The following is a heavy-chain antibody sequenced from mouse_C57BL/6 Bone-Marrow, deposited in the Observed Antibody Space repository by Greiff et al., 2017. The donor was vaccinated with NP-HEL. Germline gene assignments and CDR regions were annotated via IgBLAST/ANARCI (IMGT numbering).Heavy chain of an antibody. CDR2: IYPGSGGT. CDR1: GYAFTNYL. Sequence: QVQLKESGAELVRPGTSVKVSCKASGYAFTNYLIEWVKQRPGQGLEWIGVIYPGSGGTNYNEKFKGKATLTAAKSSSTAYMQLSSLTSDDSAVYCCARRGSLYYFDYWGQGTTLTVSS. J-gene: IGHJ2*01. CDR3: ARRGSLYYFDY. D-gene: IGHD1-1*01. V-gene: IGHV1-54*01.